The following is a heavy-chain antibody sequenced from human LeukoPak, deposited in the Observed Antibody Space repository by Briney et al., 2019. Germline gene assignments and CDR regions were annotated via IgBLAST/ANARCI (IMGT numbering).Heavy chain of an antibody. Sequence: SETLSLTCTVSDGSIRSSYYYWGWIRQPPGKGLEWIGSIYDSGSTYYNPSLKSRVTISVDTSKNQFSLKLNSVTAADTAVYYCARVTAMVKADYWGQGTLVTVSS. J-gene: IGHJ4*02. CDR1: DGSIRSSYYY. D-gene: IGHD5-18*01. CDR2: IYDSGST. V-gene: IGHV4-39*01. CDR3: ARVTAMVKADY.